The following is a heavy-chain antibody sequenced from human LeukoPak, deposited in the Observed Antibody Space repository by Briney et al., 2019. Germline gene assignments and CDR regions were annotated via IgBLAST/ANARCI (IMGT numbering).Heavy chain of an antibody. CDR2: INPNSGET. CDR1: GYTFSDYY. CDR3: ARDRDHSNTERGFDY. V-gene: IGHV1-2*02. D-gene: IGHD1-14*01. Sequence: GASVKVSCKTSGYTFSDYYIHWVRQAPGQGLEWMGWINPNSGETKSAQKFQGRVTMTGDTSISTAYMELRRVTSDDTAVYYCARDRDHSNTERGFDYWGQGTLVTVSS. J-gene: IGHJ4*02.